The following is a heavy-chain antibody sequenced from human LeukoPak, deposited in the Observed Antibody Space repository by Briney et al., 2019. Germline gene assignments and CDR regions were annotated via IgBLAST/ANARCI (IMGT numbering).Heavy chain of an antibody. CDR2: ISSSSSTI. CDR3: ARAAGPRRNWFDP. Sequence: GGSLRLSCGASGFTFSSYSMNWVRQAPGKGLEWVSYISSSSSTIYYADSVKGRFTISRDNAKNSLYLQMNSLRAEDTAVYYCARAAGPRRNWFDPWGQGTLVTVSS. CDR1: GFTFSSYS. J-gene: IGHJ5*02. V-gene: IGHV3-48*01.